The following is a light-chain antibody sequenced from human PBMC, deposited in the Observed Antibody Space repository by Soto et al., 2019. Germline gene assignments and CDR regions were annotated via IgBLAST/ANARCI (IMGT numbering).Light chain of an antibody. CDR3: QQYGGSPLT. CDR1: QNVDRDY. V-gene: IGKV3-20*01. CDR2: VAS. Sequence: EIVLTQSPGTLSLSPGERATLSCRASQNVDRDYLAWYQHKPGQSPRLLIYVASTRATGIPDRFTGSGSGTDFTLTISRLEPEDFGVYYCQQYGGSPLTFGGGTKV. J-gene: IGKJ4*01.